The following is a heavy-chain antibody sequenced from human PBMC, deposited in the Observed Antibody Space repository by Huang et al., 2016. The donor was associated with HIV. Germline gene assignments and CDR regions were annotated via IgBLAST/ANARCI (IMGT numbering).Heavy chain of an antibody. CDR1: GAPINKYY. CDR3: ARAFPSGALDS. Sequence: QVRLQESGPGLVRPSETLSLTCNVSGAPINKYYWNWIRQSPGKGLEWVGFVAYTGSTNYNPSLKSRVTILQDTSKNQCSRKLTSVTAADTAVYYCARAFPSGALDSWGQGTLVTVSS. CDR2: VAYTGST. J-gene: IGHJ4*02. V-gene: IGHV4-59*01.